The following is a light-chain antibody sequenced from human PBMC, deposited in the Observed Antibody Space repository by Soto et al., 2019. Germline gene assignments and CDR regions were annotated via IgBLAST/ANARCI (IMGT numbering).Light chain of an antibody. CDR2: EDR. Sequence: QSALTQPASVSGSAGQSITISCSGTMRDVGAYNLVSWYQQHPGTAPKLIIYEDRHRPSGISSRFSSSRSGNTASLTSSGLQPEDEGYYYCSAYTARSHRVFGGGTKVTVL. V-gene: IGLV2-14*01. CDR1: MRDVGAYNL. CDR3: SAYTARSHRV. J-gene: IGLJ3*02.